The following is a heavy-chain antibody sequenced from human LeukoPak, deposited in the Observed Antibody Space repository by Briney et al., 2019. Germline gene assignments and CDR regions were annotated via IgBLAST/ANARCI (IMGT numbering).Heavy chain of an antibody. V-gene: IGHV1-69*13. CDR1: GYTFTSYD. Sequence: SVKVSCKASGYTFTSYDINWVRQATGQGLEWMGGIIPIFGTANYAQKFQGRVTITADESTSTAYMELSSLRSEDTAVYYCARVDYYDSGSYGSFDYWGQGTLVTVSS. J-gene: IGHJ4*02. D-gene: IGHD3-10*01. CDR3: ARVDYYDSGSYGSFDY. CDR2: IIPIFGTA.